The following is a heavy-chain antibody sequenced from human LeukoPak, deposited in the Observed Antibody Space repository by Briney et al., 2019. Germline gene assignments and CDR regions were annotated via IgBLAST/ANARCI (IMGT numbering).Heavy chain of an antibody. V-gene: IGHV3-48*03. CDR1: GFTFSSYD. CDR2: ISGGGTII. J-gene: IGHJ4*02. Sequence: GGSLRLSCAASGFTFSSYDMNWVRQAPGKGLEWVSFISGGGTIIKYADSVKGRFTISRDNTKNSLYLQMNGLRVDDTAVYYCARDAVTGYSSGWYKPFPFDYWGQGSLVTVSS. D-gene: IGHD6-19*01. CDR3: ARDAVTGYSSGWYKPFPFDY.